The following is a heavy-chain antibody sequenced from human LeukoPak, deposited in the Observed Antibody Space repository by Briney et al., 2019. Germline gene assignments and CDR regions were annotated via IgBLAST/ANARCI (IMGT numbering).Heavy chain of an antibody. CDR3: ARGPDSGSYYAWFDP. CDR1: GGSFSGYY. CDR2: INHSGNT. Sequence: PPETLSLTCAVYGGSFSGYYWSWIRQPPGKGLEWIGEINHSGNTDYIPSLKSRVTISVDTSKNQFSLKLTSVTAADTAVYYCARGPDSGSYYAWFDPWGQGTLVTVSS. J-gene: IGHJ5*02. V-gene: IGHV4-34*01. D-gene: IGHD1-26*01.